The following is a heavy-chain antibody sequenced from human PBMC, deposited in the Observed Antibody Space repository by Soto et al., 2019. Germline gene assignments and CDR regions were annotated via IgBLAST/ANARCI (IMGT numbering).Heavy chain of an antibody. V-gene: IGHV4-59*08. CDR1: GGSVSSYY. CDR3: ARHSNRSYGLYYFDY. Sequence: PSETLSLTCTVSGGSVSSYYGSWIRKSPGKGLEWIGYIYYSGSTKYKPSLKSRVTISVDTSKNQFSLKVSSATAADTAVYYCARHSNRSYGLYYFDYWGLGALVTVSS. D-gene: IGHD1-26*01. CDR2: IYYSGST. J-gene: IGHJ4*02.